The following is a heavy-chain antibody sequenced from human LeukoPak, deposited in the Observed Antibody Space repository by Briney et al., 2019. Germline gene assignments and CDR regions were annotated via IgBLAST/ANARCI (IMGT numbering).Heavy chain of an antibody. CDR2: IWYDGSKE. CDR1: GFTFSSHD. J-gene: IGHJ4*02. CDR3: ARQTGTLDLDY. D-gene: IGHD1-7*01. V-gene: IGHV3-33*01. Sequence: RGSLRLSCAASGFTFSSHDMHWVRQAPGKGLEWVAVIWYDGSKEFYANSVKGRLAVSRDNSKNTLYLQMASLRAEDTAVYYCARQTGTLDLDYWGQGTLVTVSS.